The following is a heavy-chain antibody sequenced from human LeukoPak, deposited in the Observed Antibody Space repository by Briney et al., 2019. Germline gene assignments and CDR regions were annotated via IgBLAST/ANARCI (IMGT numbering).Heavy chain of an antibody. CDR2: ISGSGGST. CDR1: GFTFSSYA. V-gene: IGHV3-23*01. Sequence: GGSLRLSCAASGFTFSSYAISWVRQAPGKGLEWVSAISGSGGSTYYADSVKGRFTISRDNSKNTLYLQMNSLRAEDTAVYYCAKDLLLWFGELFFDYWGQGTLVTVSS. J-gene: IGHJ4*02. CDR3: AKDLLLWFGELFFDY. D-gene: IGHD3-10*01.